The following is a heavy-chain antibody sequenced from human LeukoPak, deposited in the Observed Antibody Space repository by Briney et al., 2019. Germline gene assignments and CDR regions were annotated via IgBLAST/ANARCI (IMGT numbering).Heavy chain of an antibody. CDR3: AKPITVSGATDALDI. V-gene: IGHV3-7*01. Sequence: TGGSLRLSCAASGFTFSSYWMNWVRQAPGKGLEWVANIKQDGNEKYYVDSVKGRFTISRDNTKNSLYVQMNSLRVEDTAVYYCAKPITVSGATDALDIWGQGTMVTVSS. CDR2: IKQDGNEK. CDR1: GFTFSSYW. D-gene: IGHD3-3*01. J-gene: IGHJ3*02.